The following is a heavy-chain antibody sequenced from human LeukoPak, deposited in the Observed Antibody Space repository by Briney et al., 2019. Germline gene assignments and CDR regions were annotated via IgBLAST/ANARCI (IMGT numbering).Heavy chain of an antibody. D-gene: IGHD3-22*01. V-gene: IGHV3-7*01. Sequence: ETLSLTCAVSGDSISGTNWWSWVRQAPGKGLEWVANINQDGSEKYYVDSVKGRFTISRDNTKNSLYLQMNSLRPDDTAVYYCARDGDTSGYSDWGQGTLVTVSS. CDR3: ARDGDTSGYSD. J-gene: IGHJ4*02. CDR1: GDSISGTNW. CDR2: INQDGSEK.